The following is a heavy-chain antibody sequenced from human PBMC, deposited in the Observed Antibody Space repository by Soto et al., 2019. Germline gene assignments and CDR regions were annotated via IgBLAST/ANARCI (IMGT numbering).Heavy chain of an antibody. D-gene: IGHD6-13*01. Sequence: QVQLVQSGAEVKKPGSSVKFSCKASGGTFSSYAISWVRQAPGQGLEWMGGIIPIFGTANYAQKFQGRVTITADESTSTAYMELSSLRSEDTAVYYCATYSSSWDYYYYYGMDVWGQGTTVTVSS. CDR1: GGTFSSYA. V-gene: IGHV1-69*01. CDR3: ATYSSSWDYYYYYGMDV. CDR2: IIPIFGTA. J-gene: IGHJ6*02.